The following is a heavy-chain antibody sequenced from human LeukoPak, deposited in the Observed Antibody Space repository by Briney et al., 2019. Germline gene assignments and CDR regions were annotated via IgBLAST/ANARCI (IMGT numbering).Heavy chain of an antibody. D-gene: IGHD6-6*01. Sequence: GGSLRLSCEGSAFIFSGHWMNWVRQTPGKGLEWVASIKEDGSERQYVDSVKGRFSISRDNTKGSLFLQLNSLRAEDTAVYYCARATYVSSSQSLGYWGQGTLVTVSS. V-gene: IGHV3-7*03. CDR3: ARATYVSSSQSLGY. CDR2: IKEDGSER. CDR1: AFIFSGHW. J-gene: IGHJ4*02.